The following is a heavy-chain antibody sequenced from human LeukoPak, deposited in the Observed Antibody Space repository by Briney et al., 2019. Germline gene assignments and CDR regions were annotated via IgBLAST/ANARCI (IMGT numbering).Heavy chain of an antibody. CDR2: INPSGGST. V-gene: IGHV1-46*01. J-gene: IGHJ4*02. CDR1: GYTFTSYY. CDR3: ARVRRYYDSSGYLGY. D-gene: IGHD3-22*01. Sequence: ASVKASCKASGYTFTSYYMHWVRQAPGQGLEWMGIINPSGGSTSYAQKFQGRVTMTRDMSTSTVYMELSSLRSEDTAVYYCARVRRYYDSSGYLGYWGQGTLVTVSS.